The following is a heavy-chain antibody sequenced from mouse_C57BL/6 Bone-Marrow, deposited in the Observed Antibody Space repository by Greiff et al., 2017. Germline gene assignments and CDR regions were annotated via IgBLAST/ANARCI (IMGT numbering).Heavy chain of an antibody. CDR2: IDPSDSYT. CDR3: ARNYDYDVEFAY. V-gene: IGHV1-69*01. J-gene: IGHJ3*01. D-gene: IGHD2-4*01. CDR1: GDTFNSYW. Sequence: VQLQQPGAELVMPGAAVKLSCKASGDTFNSYWRNGVKQRRGQGREWIGEIDPSDSYTNYNQKFKGKSTMTVDKSSSAAYMQRSSLTSEDSAVYYCARNYDYDVEFAYWGQGTLVTVSA.